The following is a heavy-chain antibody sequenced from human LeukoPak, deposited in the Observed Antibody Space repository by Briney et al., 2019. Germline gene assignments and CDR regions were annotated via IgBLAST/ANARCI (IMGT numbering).Heavy chain of an antibody. CDR1: GFTVSDNY. CDR2: ISGGGST. J-gene: IGHJ3*02. V-gene: IGHV3-53*01. D-gene: IGHD3-22*01. CDR3: ARGGDTIGSIRSPFDI. Sequence: GGSLRLSCAASGFTVSDNYTSWVRQAPGKGLEWVSAISGGGSTYYADSVMGRFIISRDNSKNTVYLQLNSLRAEDTAVYYCARGGDTIGSIRSPFDIWGQGTMVTVSS.